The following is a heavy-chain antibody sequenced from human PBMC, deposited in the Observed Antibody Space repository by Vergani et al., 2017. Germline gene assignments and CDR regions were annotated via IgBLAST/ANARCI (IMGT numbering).Heavy chain of an antibody. Sequence: EVQLLESGGGLVQPGGSLRLSCAASGFTFSSYSMNWVRQAPGKGLEWVSSISSSSSYIYYADSVKGRFTISRDNAKNSLYLQMNSLRAEDTAVYYCARDGVAGDAFDIWGQGTMVTVSS. V-gene: IGHV3-21*01. CDR1: GFTFSSYS. CDR2: ISSSSSYI. CDR3: ARDGVAGDAFDI. D-gene: IGHD2-15*01. J-gene: IGHJ3*02.